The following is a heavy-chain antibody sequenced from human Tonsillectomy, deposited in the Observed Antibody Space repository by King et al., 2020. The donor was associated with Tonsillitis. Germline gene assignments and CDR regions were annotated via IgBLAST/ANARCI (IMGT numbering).Heavy chain of an antibody. V-gene: IGHV3-23*04. J-gene: IGHJ4*02. CDR3: ARQLGYNYGPNDY. D-gene: IGHD5-18*01. CDR2: ISGSGGGT. CDR1: RFTFSSYA. Sequence: VQLVESGGGLVQPGGSLRLSCAASRFTFSSYAMSWVRQAPGKGLEWVSGISGSGGGTYYADSVKGRFTISRDNSKNTLYLQMNSLRAEDTAVYYCARQLGYNYGPNDYWGQGTLVTVSS.